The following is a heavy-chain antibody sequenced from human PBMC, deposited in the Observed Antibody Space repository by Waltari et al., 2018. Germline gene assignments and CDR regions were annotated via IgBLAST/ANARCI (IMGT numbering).Heavy chain of an antibody. CDR3: ARQGYSSGWYVSPRWFDP. V-gene: IGHV4-39*07. CDR1: GGSISSSSYY. CDR2: IYYSGST. Sequence: QLQLQESGPGLVKPSETLSLTCTVSGGSISSSSYYWGWIATPPGKGLDWIGSIYYSGSTYYNPSLKSRVTISVDTSKNQFSLKLSSVTAADTAVYYCARQGYSSGWYVSPRWFDPWGQGTLVTVSS. J-gene: IGHJ5*02. D-gene: IGHD6-19*01.